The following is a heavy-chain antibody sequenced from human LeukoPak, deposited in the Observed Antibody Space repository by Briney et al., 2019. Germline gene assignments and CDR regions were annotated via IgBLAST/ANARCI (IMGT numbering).Heavy chain of an antibody. Sequence: ASVEVSCKASGYTFTSYGISWVRQAPGQGLEWMGWISAYNGNTSYAQKLQGRVTMTTDTSTSTAYMELRSLRSDDTAVYYCARDCGGDCYSGSDYWGQGTLVTVSS. CDR2: ISAYNGNT. J-gene: IGHJ4*02. CDR3: ARDCGGDCYSGSDY. CDR1: GYTFTSYG. D-gene: IGHD2-21*02. V-gene: IGHV1-18*01.